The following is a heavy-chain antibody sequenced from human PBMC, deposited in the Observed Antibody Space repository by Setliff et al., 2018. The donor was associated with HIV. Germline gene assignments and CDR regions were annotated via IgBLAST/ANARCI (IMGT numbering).Heavy chain of an antibody. J-gene: IGHJ4*02. CDR2: ISSSGGTI. CDR3: TKDHLSGWASDC. D-gene: IGHD6-19*01. CDR1: GFTFSDYY. Sequence: PGGSLRLSCAASGFTFSDYYMSWIRQAPGKGLEWVSYISSSGGTIYYADSVKGRFTISRDNAKNTMYLQMNSLRVEDTAMYYCTKDHLSGWASDCWGQGTLVTVSS. V-gene: IGHV3-11*04.